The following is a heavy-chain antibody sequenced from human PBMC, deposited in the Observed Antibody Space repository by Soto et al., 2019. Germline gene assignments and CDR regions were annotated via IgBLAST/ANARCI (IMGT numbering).Heavy chain of an antibody. J-gene: IGHJ4*02. CDR2: ISAYNGNT. CDR3: ARDGLDYYDSSGQAPFDY. D-gene: IGHD3-22*01. Sequence: ASVKVSCKASGYTFTSYGISWVRQAPGQGLEWMGWISAYNGNTNYAQKLQGRVTMTTDTSTSTAYMELRSLRPDDTAVYYCARDGLDYYDSSGQAPFDYWGQGTLVTVSS. CDR1: GYTFTSYG. V-gene: IGHV1-18*01.